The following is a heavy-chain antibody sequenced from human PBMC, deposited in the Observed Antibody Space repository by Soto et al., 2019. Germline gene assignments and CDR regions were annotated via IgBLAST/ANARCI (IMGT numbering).Heavy chain of an antibody. D-gene: IGHD3-16*01. Sequence: ETLSLTCTVSGGSISPFYWSWVRQPPGKGLEWIGYLYYSDNTNYNPSLKSRVTISVDASKNQVSLRLTSVTAADTAVYYCARVGGVAARTFDYWGQGXVVTVSS. CDR3: ARVGGVAARTFDY. J-gene: IGHJ4*02. V-gene: IGHV4-59*01. CDR1: GGSISPFY. CDR2: LYYSDNT.